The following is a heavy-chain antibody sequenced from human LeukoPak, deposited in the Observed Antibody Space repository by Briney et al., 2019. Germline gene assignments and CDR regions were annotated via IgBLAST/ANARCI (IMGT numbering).Heavy chain of an antibody. CDR1: GFTFSSYS. J-gene: IGHJ4*02. Sequence: PGGSLRLSCAASGFTFSSYSMNWVRQAPGKGLEWVSYISSSSSTIYYADSVKGRFTISRDNAKNSLYLQMNSLRAEDTAVYYCARDFLTSGIAAAGPFDYWGQGTLVTVSS. D-gene: IGHD6-13*01. CDR2: ISSSSSTI. V-gene: IGHV3-48*04. CDR3: ARDFLTSGIAAAGPFDY.